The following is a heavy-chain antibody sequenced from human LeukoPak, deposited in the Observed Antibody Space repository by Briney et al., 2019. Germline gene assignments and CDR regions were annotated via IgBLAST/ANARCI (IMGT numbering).Heavy chain of an antibody. D-gene: IGHD3-3*01. V-gene: IGHV1-18*01. CDR3: ARDSYYDFWSGYFADAFDI. J-gene: IGHJ3*02. CDR2: ISAYNGNT. Sequence: ASVKVSCKASGYTFTSYGISWVRQAPGQGLEWMGWISAYNGNTNYAQKLQGRVTMTTDTSTSTAYMELRSLRSDDTAVYYCARDSYYDFWSGYFADAFDIWGQGTMDTVPS. CDR1: GYTFTSYG.